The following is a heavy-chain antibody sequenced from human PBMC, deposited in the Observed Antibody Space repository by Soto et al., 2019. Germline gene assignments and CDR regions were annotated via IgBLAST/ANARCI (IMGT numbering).Heavy chain of an antibody. CDR3: VRGAIRWGWFDP. J-gene: IGHJ5*02. D-gene: IGHD7-27*01. CDR1: GYSFTGNS. Sequence: GASVKVSCKASGYSFTGNSMHWVRQAPGQGLEWMGWINPNNGGTDYAQRFRGWVTMTRDTSVSTAYMDLNSLRSEDTAVYYCVRGAIRWGWFDPWGQGTLVTVSS. V-gene: IGHV1-2*04. CDR2: INPNNGGT.